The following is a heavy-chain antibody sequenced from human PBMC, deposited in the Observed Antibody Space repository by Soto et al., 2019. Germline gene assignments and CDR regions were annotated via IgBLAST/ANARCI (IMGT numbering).Heavy chain of an antibody. CDR2: IYYSGGT. J-gene: IGHJ5*02. Sequence: PSNTRRLTCSVSGTSIRVYDWSWIRTPPGKGLEWIGYIYYSGGTNYDPSLKSRVTISVDRSKNQFSLKLSSVTAADTAVYYCARANRYFDWALYYNWFDPWGQGTLVTVSS. CDR1: GTSIRVYD. D-gene: IGHD3-9*01. V-gene: IGHV4-59*12. CDR3: ARANRYFDWALYYNWFDP.